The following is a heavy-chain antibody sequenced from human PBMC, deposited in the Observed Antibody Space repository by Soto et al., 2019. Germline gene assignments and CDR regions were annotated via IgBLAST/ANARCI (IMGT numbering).Heavy chain of an antibody. J-gene: IGHJ6*01. D-gene: IGHD5-18*01. CDR1: GYTFNTYY. V-gene: IGHV1-46*02. CDR2: INPNGGSA. Sequence: ASVKVSCKASGYTFNTYYIHWVRQAPGQGLEWMALINPNGGSATYAQRFQGRVTLTRDTSKSTVYMELSSLRSEDTALYYCARDPNGYKSGLRSRYHYGMDVWGQGTTVTVST. CDR3: ARDPNGYKSGLRSRYHYGMDV.